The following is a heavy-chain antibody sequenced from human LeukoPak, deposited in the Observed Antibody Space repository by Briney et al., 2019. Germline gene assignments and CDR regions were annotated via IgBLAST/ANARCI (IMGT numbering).Heavy chain of an antibody. V-gene: IGHV1-58*01. CDR2: IVVGSGNT. Sequence: GASVKVSCNASGFTVTSSAVQWVPQAGGQRLEWIGWIVVGSGNTNYAQKFQERVTITRDMSTSTDYMELSSLRSEDTAVYYCAAGPNTAMVHYYGMDVWGQGTTVTVSS. D-gene: IGHD5-18*01. CDR3: AAGPNTAMVHYYGMDV. J-gene: IGHJ6*02. CDR1: GFTVTSSA.